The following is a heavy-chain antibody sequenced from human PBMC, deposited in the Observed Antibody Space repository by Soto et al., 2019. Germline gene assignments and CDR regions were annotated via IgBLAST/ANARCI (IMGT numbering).Heavy chain of an antibody. Sequence: QVQLPESGPGLVKPSETLSLTCTVSGGSISSYYWSWLRQPPGQGLEWIGYIYYSGSTNYNPSLKSRVTISVDTSKNQFSLKLSSVTAADTAVYYCARGIPIYDILTGRGPGGWFDPWGQGTLVTVSS. CDR3: ARGIPIYDILTGRGPGGWFDP. V-gene: IGHV4-59*01. CDR1: GGSISSYY. CDR2: IYYSGST. J-gene: IGHJ5*02. D-gene: IGHD3-9*01.